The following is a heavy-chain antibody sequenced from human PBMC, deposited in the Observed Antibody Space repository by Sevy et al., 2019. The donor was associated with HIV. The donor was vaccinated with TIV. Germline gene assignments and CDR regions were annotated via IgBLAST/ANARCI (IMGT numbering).Heavy chain of an antibody. V-gene: IGHV1-2*02. J-gene: IGHJ3*02. D-gene: IGHD6-13*01. CDR2: INPNSGGT. CDR1: GYTFTGYY. Sequence: VSVKVSCKASGYTFTGYYMHWVRQAPGQGLEWMGWINPNSGGTNYAQKFQGRVTMTRDTSISTAYMELSRLRSDDTAVYYCARGALTPKSNSSSWYGGAFDIWGQGTMVTVSS. CDR3: ARGALTPKSNSSSWYGGAFDI.